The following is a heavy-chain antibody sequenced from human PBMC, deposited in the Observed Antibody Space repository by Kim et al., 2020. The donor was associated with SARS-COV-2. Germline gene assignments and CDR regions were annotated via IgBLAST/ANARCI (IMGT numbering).Heavy chain of an antibody. CDR1: GFTFSSYW. V-gene: IGHV3-74*01. D-gene: IGHD2-2*01. Sequence: GSLRLSCAASGFTFSSYWMHWVRQAPGKGLVWVSRINSDGSSTSYADSVKGRFTISRDNAKNTLYLQMNSLRAEDTAVYYCARDLVVPAAMGDSSYYYYYYGMDVWGQGTTVTVSS. CDR3: ARDLVVPAAMGDSSYYYYYYGMDV. CDR2: INSDGSST. J-gene: IGHJ6*02.